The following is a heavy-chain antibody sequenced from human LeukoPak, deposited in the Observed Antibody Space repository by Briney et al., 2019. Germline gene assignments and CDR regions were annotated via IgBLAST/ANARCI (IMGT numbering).Heavy chain of an antibody. CDR3: AKDSDIAVAGSDDALDV. CDR1: GFTFSSYG. V-gene: IGHV3-30*18. D-gene: IGHD6-19*01. J-gene: IGHJ3*01. Sequence: GGSLRLSCAAAGFTFSSYGMHWVRQTPGKGLEWVALISFDGSIEYYVDSVKGRFTISRDNSKNTLFLQMNSLRPEDTAVYYCAKDSDIAVAGSDDALDVWGQGTMVTVSS. CDR2: ISFDGSIE.